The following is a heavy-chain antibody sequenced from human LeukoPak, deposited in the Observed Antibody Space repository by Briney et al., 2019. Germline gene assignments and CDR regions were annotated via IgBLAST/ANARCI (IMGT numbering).Heavy chain of an antibody. CDR1: GFTFSSYA. D-gene: IGHD6-19*01. CDR3: AKDGIAVAGTFDY. V-gene: IGHV3-23*01. J-gene: IGHJ4*02. CDR2: FSGSGGST. Sequence: PGGSLRLSCAASGFTFSSYAMSWVRQAPGKGLEWVSAFSGSGGSTYYADSVKGRFTISRDNSKNTLYLQMNGLRAEDTAVYYCAKDGIAVAGTFDYWGQGTLVTVSS.